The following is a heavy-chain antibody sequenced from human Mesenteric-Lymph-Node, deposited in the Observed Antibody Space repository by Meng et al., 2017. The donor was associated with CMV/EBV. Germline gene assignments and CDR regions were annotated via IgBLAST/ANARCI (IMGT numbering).Heavy chain of an antibody. CDR3: ARGPGPTIPRNFDP. V-gene: IGHV4-59*13. J-gene: IGHJ5*02. Sequence: SETLSLTCTVSGGSIDNYYWAWVRQSPGKGLECIAYTYYTGRTNYNPSLESRTTVSLEPSKNQFSLTLSSVTAADTAVYYCARGPGPTIPRNFDPWGQGALVTVSS. CDR2: TYYTGRT. CDR1: GGSIDNYY. D-gene: IGHD1-1*01.